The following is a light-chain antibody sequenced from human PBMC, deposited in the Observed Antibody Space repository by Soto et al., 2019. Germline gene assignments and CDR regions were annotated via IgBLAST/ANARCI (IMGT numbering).Light chain of an antibody. V-gene: IGKV3-20*01. CDR1: HTVSSSY. CDR3: QQFNIWPHMLS. CDR2: RAS. Sequence: EIVLTQSPGTLRLSPGERATLSCRASHTVSSSYLTWYQQRPGQAPRLLIYRASRRATGIPDRFSASGSGTDFTLTISSLQSEDFAVYYCQQFNIWPHMLSFGGGTKLE. J-gene: IGKJ4*01.